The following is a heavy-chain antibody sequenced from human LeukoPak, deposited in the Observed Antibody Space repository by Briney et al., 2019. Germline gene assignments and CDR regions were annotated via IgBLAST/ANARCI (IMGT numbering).Heavy chain of an antibody. CDR1: GYTFTSYD. D-gene: IGHD3-3*01. J-gene: IGHJ6*04. Sequence: ASVKVSCKASGYTFTSYDINWVRQATGQGLEWMGWMNPNSGNTGYAQKFQGRVTITRNTSISTAYMELSSLRSEDTAVYYCARGQRLRFLEWSRFIGDVWGNGTTVTVSS. CDR2: MNPNSGNT. CDR3: ARGQRLRFLEWSRFIGDV. V-gene: IGHV1-8*03.